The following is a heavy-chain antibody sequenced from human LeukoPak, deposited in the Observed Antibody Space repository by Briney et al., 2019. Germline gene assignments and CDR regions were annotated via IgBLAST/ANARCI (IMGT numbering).Heavy chain of an antibody. CDR3: ASPNYYDSSGHHGWYFDL. CDR1: GYSISSGYY. CDR2: IYHSGST. Sequence: SETLSLTCTVSGYSISSGYYWVWIRQPPGKVLEWVATIYHSGSTYYNPSLKSRVTISVDTSKNQFSLKLSSVTAADTAVYYCASPNYYDSSGHHGWYFDLWGRGTLVTVSS. J-gene: IGHJ2*01. D-gene: IGHD3-22*01. V-gene: IGHV4-38-2*02.